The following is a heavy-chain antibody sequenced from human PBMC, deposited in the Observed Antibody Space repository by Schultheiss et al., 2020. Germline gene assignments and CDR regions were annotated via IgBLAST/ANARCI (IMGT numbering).Heavy chain of an antibody. D-gene: IGHD6-19*01. CDR1: GFTFSSYE. Sequence: GESLKISCAGSGFTFSSYEMNWVRQAPGKGLEWVSYISGTGITIYYADFARGRFTISRDNVKNSMYLQMNSLRVEDTAVYYCVRTQWLAFDSWGLGTLVTVSS. CDR2: ISGTGITI. J-gene: IGHJ4*02. V-gene: IGHV3-48*03. CDR3: VRTQWLAFDS.